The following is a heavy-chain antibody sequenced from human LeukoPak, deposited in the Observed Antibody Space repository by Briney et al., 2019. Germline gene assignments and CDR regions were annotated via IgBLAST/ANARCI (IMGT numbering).Heavy chain of an antibody. CDR1: GGSFSGYY. V-gene: IGHV4-34*01. CDR3: ARAPGLYYYDSSGYH. CDR2: INHSGST. Sequence: SETLSLTCAVYGGSFSGYYWSWIRQPPGKGLEWIGEINHSGSTNYNPSLKSRVTISVDTSKNQFSLKLSSVTAADTAVYYCARAPGLYYYDSSGYHWGQGTLVTVSS. J-gene: IGHJ5*02. D-gene: IGHD3-22*01.